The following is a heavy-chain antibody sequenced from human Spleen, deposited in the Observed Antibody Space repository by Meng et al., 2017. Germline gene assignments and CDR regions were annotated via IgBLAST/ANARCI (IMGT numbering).Heavy chain of an antibody. V-gene: IGHV1-69*13. D-gene: IGHD2-2*01. CDR2: INAVFGTT. CDR1: GGIFSNYV. Sequence: SVKVSCKALGGIFSNYVIGWVRQAPGQGLEWMGGINAVFGTTSYAQKFQDRVTITSDESTSTVYMELTRLTSEDTAVYFCARKAGNCISTTCYSLDYWGQGTLVTVSS. CDR3: ARKAGNCISTTCYSLDY. J-gene: IGHJ4*02.